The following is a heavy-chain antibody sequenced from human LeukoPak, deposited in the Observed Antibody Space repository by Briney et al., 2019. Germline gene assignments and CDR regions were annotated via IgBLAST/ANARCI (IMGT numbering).Heavy chain of an antibody. V-gene: IGHV1-69*04. CDR2: IIPILGIA. J-gene: IGHJ6*02. CDR3: ASLSSGWPSGMDV. CDR1: GGTFSSYA. D-gene: IGHD6-19*01. Sequence: ASVKVSCKASGGTFSSYAISWVRQAPGQGLEWMGRIIPILGIANYAQKLQGRVTMTTDTSTSTAYMELRSLRSDDTAVYYCASLSSGWPSGMDVWGQGTTVTVSS.